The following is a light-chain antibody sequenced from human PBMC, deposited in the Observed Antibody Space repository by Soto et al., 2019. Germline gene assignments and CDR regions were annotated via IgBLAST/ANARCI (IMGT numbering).Light chain of an antibody. CDR2: DAS. J-gene: IGKJ2*01. CDR1: QSVSSY. CDR3: QQRSNWPPGYP. V-gene: IGKV3-11*01. Sequence: EIVLTQSPATLSLSPGERATLSCRASQSVSSYLAWYQQKPSQAPRLLIYDASNRATGIPARFSGSGSGTDFTPTISSLEPEDFAVYYCQQRSNWPPGYPFRQGTKLEIK.